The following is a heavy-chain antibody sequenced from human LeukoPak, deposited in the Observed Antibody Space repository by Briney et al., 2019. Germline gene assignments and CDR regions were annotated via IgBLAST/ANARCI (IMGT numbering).Heavy chain of an antibody. V-gene: IGHV3-11*04. D-gene: IGHD1-26*01. CDR1: GFSVSNYY. CDR2: ISSSGTTI. Sequence: GGSLRLSCTGSGFSVSNYYMSWVRQAPGKGLEWVSYISSSGTTIHYAESVKGRFTISRDNAKNALYLQMNSLRAEDTAVYCCTRDLLWDLADYWGQGTLVTVSS. J-gene: IGHJ4*02. CDR3: TRDLLWDLADY.